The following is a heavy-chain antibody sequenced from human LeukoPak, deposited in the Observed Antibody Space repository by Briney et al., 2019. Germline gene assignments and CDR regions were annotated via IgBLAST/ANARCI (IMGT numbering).Heavy chain of an antibody. D-gene: IGHD3-22*01. CDR3: ARGFYPDRTMIVVVVDY. CDR2: IKQDGSEK. J-gene: IGHJ4*02. CDR1: GFTFSSYW. V-gene: IGHV3-7*03. Sequence: SGGSLRLSCAASGFTFSSYWMGWVRQAPGKGLEWVANIKQDGSEKYYVDSVKGRFTISRDNAKNSLYLQMNSLRAEDTAVYYCARGFYPDRTMIVVVVDYWGQGSLVTVSS.